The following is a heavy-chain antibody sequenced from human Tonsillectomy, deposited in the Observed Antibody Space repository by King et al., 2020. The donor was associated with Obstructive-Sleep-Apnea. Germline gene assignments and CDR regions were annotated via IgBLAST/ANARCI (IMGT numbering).Heavy chain of an antibody. CDR1: GFSLTTHAMC. J-gene: IGHJ4*02. D-gene: IGHD6-13*01. CDR2: IDWDDEK. CDR3: ARIVEGSSWYALDY. V-gene: IGHV2-70*01. Sequence: TLRESGPALVKPTQTLTFTCTFSGFSLTTHAMCVSWIRQPPGKALGWLALIDWDDEKYYSTSLKTRLTISKATSKNQVVLTVTNMDPVDTATYYCARIVEGSSWYALDYWGQGTLVTVSS.